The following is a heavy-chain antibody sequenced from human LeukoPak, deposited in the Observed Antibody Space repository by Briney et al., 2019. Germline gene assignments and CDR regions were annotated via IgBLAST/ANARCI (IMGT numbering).Heavy chain of an antibody. D-gene: IGHD2-2*01. J-gene: IGHJ5*02. CDR1: GFTFSSYA. CDR2: ISGSGGST. CDR3: GKDSSPLSVVPASKSGFDP. V-gene: IGHV3-23*01. Sequence: PGGSLRLSCAASGFTFSSYAMSWVRQAPGKGLEWVSAISGSGGSTYYADSVKGRFTISRDNSKNTLYLQMNSLRAEDTAVYYCGKDSSPLSVVPASKSGFDPWGQGTLVTVSS.